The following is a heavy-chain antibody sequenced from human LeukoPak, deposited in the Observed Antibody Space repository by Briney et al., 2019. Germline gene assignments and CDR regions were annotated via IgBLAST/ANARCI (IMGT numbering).Heavy chain of an antibody. CDR1: GFSLSTSGVG. Sequence: SGPTLVNPTQTFTLTCTFSGFSLSTSGVGVGWIRQPPGKALEWLALIYWDDDKRYSPSLKSRLTITKDTSKNQVVLTMTNMDPVDTATYYCAHSITMVRGDKGHFDYWGQGTLVTVSS. V-gene: IGHV2-5*02. CDR2: IYWDDDK. D-gene: IGHD3-10*01. J-gene: IGHJ4*02. CDR3: AHSITMVRGDKGHFDY.